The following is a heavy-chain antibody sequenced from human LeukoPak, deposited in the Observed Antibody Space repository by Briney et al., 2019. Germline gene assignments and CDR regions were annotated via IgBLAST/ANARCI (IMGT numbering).Heavy chain of an antibody. CDR2: ISGSGGST. J-gene: IGHJ4*02. CDR1: GFTFSSYA. V-gene: IGHV3-23*01. D-gene: IGHD6-13*01. Sequence: GGSLRLSCAASGFTFSSYAMSWVRQAPGKGLEWVSAISGSGGSTYYADSVKGRFTISRDNSKNTLYLQMNSLRAEDTAVYFCARMWGSSWSYFDYWGQGTLVTVSS. CDR3: ARMWGSSWSYFDY.